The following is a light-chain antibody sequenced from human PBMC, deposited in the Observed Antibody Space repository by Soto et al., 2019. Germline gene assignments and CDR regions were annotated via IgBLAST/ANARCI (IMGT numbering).Light chain of an antibody. J-gene: IGLJ1*01. CDR1: SRDVDAYDF. CDR2: DVS. V-gene: IGLV2-11*01. CDR3: CSFAGSFYV. Sequence: QSALTQPRSVSGSPGQSVAISCTGTSRDVDAYDFVSWYQHHPGKPPKLIISDVSKRPSGVSHSFSGSKSGNRASLTISEVQAEDEADYLCCSFAGSFYVFVTG.